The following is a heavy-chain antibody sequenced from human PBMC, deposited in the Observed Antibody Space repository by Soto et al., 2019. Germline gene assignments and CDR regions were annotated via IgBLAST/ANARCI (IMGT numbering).Heavy chain of an antibody. D-gene: IGHD6-13*01. J-gene: IGHJ1*01. CDR2: IIPILGIA. Sequence: QVQLVQSGAEVKKPGSSVKVSCKASGGTFSSYTISWVRQAPGQGLEWMGRIIPILGIANYAQKFQGRVTITADKSTSTANMELSSLRSEDTAVYYCARGGTIGQHLVHRLGYFQHWGQGTLVTVSS. CDR1: GGTFSSYT. CDR3: ARGGTIGQHLVHRLGYFQH. V-gene: IGHV1-69*02.